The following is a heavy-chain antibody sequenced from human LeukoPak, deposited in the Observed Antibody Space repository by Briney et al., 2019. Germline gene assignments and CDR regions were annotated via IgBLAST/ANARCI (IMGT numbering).Heavy chain of an antibody. CDR1: GYTFTSYY. CDR2: INPSGGST. J-gene: IGHJ4*02. V-gene: IGHV1-46*03. Sequence: AASVKVSCKASGYTFTSYYMHWVRQAPGQGREWMGIINPSGGSTSYAQKFQGRVTMTRDTSTSTVYMELSSLRSEDTAVYYCAREGAIIAVAGTGFDYWGQGTLVTVSS. CDR3: AREGAIIAVAGTGFDY. D-gene: IGHD6-19*01.